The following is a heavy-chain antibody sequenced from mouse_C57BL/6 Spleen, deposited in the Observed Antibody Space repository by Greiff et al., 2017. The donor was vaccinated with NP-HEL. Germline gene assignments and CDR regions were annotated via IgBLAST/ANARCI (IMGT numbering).Heavy chain of an antibody. V-gene: IGHV1-26*01. Sequence: EVQLQQSGPELVKPGASVKISCKASGYTFTDYYMNWVKQSHGKSLEWIGDINPNNGGTSYNQKFKGKATLTVDKSSSTAYMELRSLTSEDSAVYYCASRGGYDGGDYWGQGTTLTVSS. CDR2: INPNNGGT. CDR1: GYTFTDYY. CDR3: ASRGGYDGGDY. J-gene: IGHJ2*01. D-gene: IGHD2-2*01.